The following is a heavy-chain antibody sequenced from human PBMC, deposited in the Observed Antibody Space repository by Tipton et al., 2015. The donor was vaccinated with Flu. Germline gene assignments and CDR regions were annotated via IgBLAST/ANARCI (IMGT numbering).Heavy chain of an antibody. CDR2: IYYSGNT. Sequence: TLSLTCTVSGASISSESYYWGWIRQPPGKGLEWIGNIYYSGNTFSIPSLKSRVTISIDTSKNQFSLKLTSVTAADTAVYYCAREPSSDYGMDVWGQGTTVTVS. CDR3: AREPSSDYGMDV. CDR1: GASISSESYY. V-gene: IGHV4-39*07. J-gene: IGHJ6*02.